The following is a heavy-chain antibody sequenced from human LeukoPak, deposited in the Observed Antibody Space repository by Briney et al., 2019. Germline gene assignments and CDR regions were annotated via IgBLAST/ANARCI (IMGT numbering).Heavy chain of an antibody. Sequence: AGGSLRLSCAASGFTFSSYGMHWVRQAPGKGLEWVAVIWYDGSNKYYADSVKGRFTISRDNSKNTLYLQMNSLRAEDTAVYYCARELWGYSGYPDIWFDPWGQGTLVTVSS. J-gene: IGHJ5*02. CDR1: GFTFSSYG. CDR3: ARELWGYSGYPDIWFDP. CDR2: IWYDGSNK. D-gene: IGHD5-12*01. V-gene: IGHV3-33*01.